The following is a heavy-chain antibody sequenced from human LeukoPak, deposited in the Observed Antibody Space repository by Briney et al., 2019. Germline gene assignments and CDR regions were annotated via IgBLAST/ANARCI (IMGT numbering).Heavy chain of an antibody. CDR3: TRESGAFSPFGF. CDR1: GGSILSTNW. Sequence: SDTLSLTCAVSGGSILSTNWWSWVRQPPGKGLEWIGEVHLNGTTNYNPSVEGRVTMSIDKSKNHLSLEVISVTAADTAMYYCTRESGAFSPFGFWGQGTLVTVSS. V-gene: IGHV4-4*02. D-gene: IGHD1-26*01. J-gene: IGHJ4*02. CDR2: VHLNGTT.